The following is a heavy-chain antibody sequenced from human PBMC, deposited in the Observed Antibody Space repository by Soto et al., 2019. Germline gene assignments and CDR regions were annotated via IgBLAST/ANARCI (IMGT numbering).Heavy chain of an antibody. Sequence: QLQLQESGSGLVKPSQTLSLTCAVSGGSISSGGYSWSWIRQPPGKGLEWIGYIYHSGSTYYNPSLKSRVTKSVDRSKNQFSLKLSSVNASDTAVYYCARPCYYFAFDIWGQGTMVTVSS. CDR3: ARPCYYFAFDI. J-gene: IGHJ3*02. CDR2: IYHSGST. D-gene: IGHD3-10*01. V-gene: IGHV4-30-2*01. CDR1: GGSISSGGYS.